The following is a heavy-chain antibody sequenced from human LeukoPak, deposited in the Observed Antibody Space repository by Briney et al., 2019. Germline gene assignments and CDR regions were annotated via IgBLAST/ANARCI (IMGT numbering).Heavy chain of an antibody. V-gene: IGHV1-2*02. J-gene: IGHJ6*03. CDR1: GYTFTGYY. CDR2: INPNSGGT. CDR3: AADHCGGDCSSHYYYMDV. D-gene: IGHD2-21*02. Sequence: VASVKVSCTASGYTFTGYYMHWVRQAPGQGLEWMGWINPNSGGTNYAQKFQGRVTITRDTSISTAYMEPSRLRSDDTAVYCCAADHCGGDCSSHYYYMDVWGKGTTVTVSS.